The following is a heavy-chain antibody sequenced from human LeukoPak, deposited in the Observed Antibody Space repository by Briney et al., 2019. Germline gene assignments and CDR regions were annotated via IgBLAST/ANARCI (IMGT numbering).Heavy chain of an antibody. V-gene: IGHV3-23*01. D-gene: IGHD2-21*02. Sequence: PGGSLRLSCAASGFTFSSYAMSWVRQAPGKGLEWVSAISGSGGTTFYADSVKGRFTISRDNSKNTLFLQMNSLRAEDTAVYYCAREVSVPSGGACGGACYWARPFDYWGQGTLVTVSS. CDR1: GFTFSSYA. J-gene: IGHJ4*02. CDR3: AREVSVPSGGACGGACYWARPFDY. CDR2: ISGSGGTT.